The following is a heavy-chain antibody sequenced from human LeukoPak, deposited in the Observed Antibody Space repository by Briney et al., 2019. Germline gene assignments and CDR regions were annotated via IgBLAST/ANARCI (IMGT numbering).Heavy chain of an antibody. CDR1: GGSISSSSYY. D-gene: IGHD3-22*01. V-gene: IGHV4-39*01. CDR2: IYYSGST. J-gene: IGHJ4*02. Sequence: SETLSLTCTVSGGSISSSSYYWGWIRQPPGKGLEWIGSIYYSGSTYYNPSLKSRVTISVDTSKNQFSLKLSSVTAADTAVYYCASPGGANYYDSSSYYYPYWGQGTLVTVSS. CDR3: ASPGGANYYDSSSYYYPY.